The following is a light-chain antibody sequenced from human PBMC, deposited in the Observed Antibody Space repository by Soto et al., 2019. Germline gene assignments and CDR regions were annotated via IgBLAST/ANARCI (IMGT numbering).Light chain of an antibody. CDR1: SSNVGGNKY. CDR3: SAFTGSTYV. Sequence: QSVLTQPASGSGSPGQSITISCIGTSSNVGGNKYVSWYQQNPGKAPKLMICDVSNRPPGVSNRFSGSKSGNTASLTISGLQAEDEADYYCSAFTGSTYVFGTGTKVTVL. CDR2: DVS. J-gene: IGLJ1*01. V-gene: IGLV2-14*01.